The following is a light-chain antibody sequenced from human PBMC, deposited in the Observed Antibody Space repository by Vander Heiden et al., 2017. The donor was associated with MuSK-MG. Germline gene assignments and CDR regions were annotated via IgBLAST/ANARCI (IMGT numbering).Light chain of an antibody. J-gene: IGKJ3*01. CDR1: QHISSW. Sequence: DIQMTQSPSTLSASVGDRVTITCRASQHISSWLAWYQQKPGKAPKLLIYQASILESGVPSRFSGSGSVTEFTLTISSLQPEDFATYYCQQYQRYPPTLGHGTTVDIK. V-gene: IGKV1-5*03. CDR2: QAS. CDR3: QQYQRYPPT.